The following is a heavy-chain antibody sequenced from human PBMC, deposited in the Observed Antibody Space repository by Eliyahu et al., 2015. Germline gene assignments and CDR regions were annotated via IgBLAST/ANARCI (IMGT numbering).Heavy chain of an antibody. Sequence: EVQLVQSGAEVKKPGEXLKISXXGSGYSFTSYWXGWVXQMPGKGLXWMGIIYPGDSDTRYSPSFQGQVTISADKSISTAYLQWSSLKASDTAMYYCARQVGSNSGYEGWYFDLWGRGTLVTVSS. CDR3: ARQVGSNSGYEGWYFDL. CDR2: IYPGDSDT. CDR1: GYSFTSYW. D-gene: IGHD5-12*01. J-gene: IGHJ2*01. V-gene: IGHV5-51*01.